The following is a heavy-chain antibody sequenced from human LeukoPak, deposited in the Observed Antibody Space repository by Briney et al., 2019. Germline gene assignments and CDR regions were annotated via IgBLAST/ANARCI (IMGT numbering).Heavy chain of an antibody. J-gene: IGHJ5*02. CDR2: FDPEDGET. CDR3: ASSGSGSYSRWFDP. CDR1: GYTLTELS. D-gene: IGHD3-10*01. V-gene: IGHV1-24*01. Sequence: ASVKVSCKVSGYTLTELSMHWVRQAPGKGLEWMGGFDPEDGETIYAQKFQGRVTITADKSTSTAYMELSSLRSEDTAVYYCASSGSGSYSRWFDPWGQGTLVTVFS.